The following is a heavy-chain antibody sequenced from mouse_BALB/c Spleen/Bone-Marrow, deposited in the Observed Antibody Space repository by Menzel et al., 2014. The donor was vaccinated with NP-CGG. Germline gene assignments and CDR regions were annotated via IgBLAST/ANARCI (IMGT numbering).Heavy chain of an antibody. CDR2: IDPANGNT. V-gene: IGHV14-3*02. J-gene: IGHJ1*01. CDR1: GFNIKDTY. D-gene: IGHD2-12*01. Sequence: EVQLQQSGAELVKPGASVTLSCTASGFNIKDTYMHWVKQRPEQGLEWIGRIDPANGNTKYDPKFQGKATITADTSSNTAYLQLSSLTSEDTTVYYCARYDHGWYFYVGGAGATVNVSS. CDR3: ARYDHGWYFYV.